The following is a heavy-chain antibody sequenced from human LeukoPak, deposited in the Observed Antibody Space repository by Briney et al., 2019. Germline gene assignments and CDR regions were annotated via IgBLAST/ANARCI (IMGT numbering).Heavy chain of an antibody. V-gene: IGHV4-59*01. Sequence: SETLSLTXTVSGGSISSYYWSWIRQPPGKGLEWIGYIYYSGSTNYNPSLKSRVTISVDTSKNQFSLKLSSVTTADTAVYYCARWHSSGWVYFDYWGQGTLVTVSS. D-gene: IGHD6-19*01. CDR3: ARWHSSGWVYFDY. J-gene: IGHJ4*02. CDR2: IYYSGST. CDR1: GGSISSYY.